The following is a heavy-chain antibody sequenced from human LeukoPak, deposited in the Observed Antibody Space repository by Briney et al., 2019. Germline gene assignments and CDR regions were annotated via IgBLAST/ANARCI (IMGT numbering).Heavy chain of an antibody. V-gene: IGHV3-30*02. J-gene: IGHJ4*02. CDR2: IRYDGSNK. CDR3: AKVEGRLRDGYNYPFDY. D-gene: IGHD5-24*01. Sequence: PGGSLRLSCAASGFTFSSYGMHWVRQAPGKGLEWVAFIRYDGSNKYYVDSVKGRFTISRDNSKNTLYLQMNSLRAEDTAVYYCAKVEGRLRDGYNYPFDYWGQGTLVTVSS. CDR1: GFTFSSYG.